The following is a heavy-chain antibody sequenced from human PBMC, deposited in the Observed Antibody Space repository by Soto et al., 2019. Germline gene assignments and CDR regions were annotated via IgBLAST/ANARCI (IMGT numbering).Heavy chain of an antibody. D-gene: IGHD6-13*01. CDR2: ISYDGSNK. CDR3: AKDVGEAAAGISGFDY. V-gene: IGHV3-30*18. Sequence: QVQLVESGGGVVQPGRSLRLSCAASGFTFSSYGMHWVRQAPGKGLEWVAVISYDGSNKYYADSVKGRFTISRDNSKNTRYLQMNSLRAEDTAVYYCAKDVGEAAAGISGFDYWGQGTLVTVSS. CDR1: GFTFSSYG. J-gene: IGHJ4*02.